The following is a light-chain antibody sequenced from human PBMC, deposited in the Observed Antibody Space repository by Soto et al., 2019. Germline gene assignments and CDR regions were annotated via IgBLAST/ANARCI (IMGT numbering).Light chain of an antibody. CDR3: QQRSNRIT. J-gene: IGKJ5*01. CDR1: QSVAGS. Sequence: EIVLTQSPGTLSLSPGGRAIVSCRASQSVAGSLAWYQQKPGQAPRLLIYDISTRAAAIPAGFSGSGSGTDFTLTVSSLEPEDFALYYCQQRSNRITFGQGTRLEIK. V-gene: IGKV3-11*01. CDR2: DIS.